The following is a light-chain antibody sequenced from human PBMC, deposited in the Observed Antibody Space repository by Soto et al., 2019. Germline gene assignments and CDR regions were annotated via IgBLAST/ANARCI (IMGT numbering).Light chain of an antibody. Sequence: PSSLSASVGDRVTITCRASQGIDSYLAWYQQRPGKVPQLLIYETSILQSGVSSRFSGSGSGTDFTLTISRLEPEDFAVYYCQHYVSPPITFGQGTRMEIK. CDR3: QHYVSPPIT. CDR1: QGIDSY. V-gene: IGKV1-9*01. CDR2: ETS. J-gene: IGKJ5*01.